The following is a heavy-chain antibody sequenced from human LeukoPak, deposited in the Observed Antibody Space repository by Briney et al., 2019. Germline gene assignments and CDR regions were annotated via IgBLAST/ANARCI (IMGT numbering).Heavy chain of an antibody. D-gene: IGHD1-1*01. V-gene: IGHV3-74*01. J-gene: IGHJ4*02. CDR1: GFSFSDKW. CDR2: INPDGSVT. Sequence: GGSLRLSCAACGFSFSDKWMHWVRQVPGKGLMWVARINPDGSVTSCADSVKGQFTISRDNSKSSLYLEMNNLRVEDTALYYCARDFLLESPGDDFDFWGQGTLVTVSS. CDR3: ARDFLLESPGDDFDF.